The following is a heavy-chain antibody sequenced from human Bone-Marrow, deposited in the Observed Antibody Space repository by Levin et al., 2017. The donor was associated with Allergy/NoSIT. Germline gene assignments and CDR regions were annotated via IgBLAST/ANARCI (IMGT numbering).Heavy chain of an antibody. J-gene: IGHJ4*02. CDR2: LSGTSTDP. Sequence: GGSLRLSCAGSGFTFSKSALTWVRQAPGKGLEWVSALSGTSTDPSYAASVKGRFTISRDNSNNTLYRQMNGLRADDTATYYCAKEGIYGAVNWGQGTLVIVSS. V-gene: IGHV3-23*01. D-gene: IGHD5-12*01. CDR1: GFTFSKSA. CDR3: AKEGIYGAVN.